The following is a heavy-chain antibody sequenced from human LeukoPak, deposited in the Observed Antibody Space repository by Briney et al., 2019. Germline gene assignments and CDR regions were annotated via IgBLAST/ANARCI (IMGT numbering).Heavy chain of an antibody. CDR1: GFTFSSYA. D-gene: IGHD6-13*01. CDR3: AKDPGGIAAAHVLY. Sequence: GGSLRLSCAASGFTFSSYAMSWVRQAPGKGLEWVSAISGSGGSTYYADSVKGRFTISRDNSRNTLYLQMNSLRAEDTAVYYCAKDPGGIAAAHVLYWGQGTLVTVSS. V-gene: IGHV3-23*01. J-gene: IGHJ4*02. CDR2: ISGSGGST.